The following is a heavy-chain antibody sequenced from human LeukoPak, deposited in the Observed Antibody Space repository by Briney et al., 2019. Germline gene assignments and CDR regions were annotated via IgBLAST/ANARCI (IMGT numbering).Heavy chain of an antibody. CDR1: GFTFSNAW. D-gene: IGHD3-22*01. CDR2: IKSKTDGGTT. CDR3: TTGGYYDSSGYYVDY. Sequence: GGFLRLSCAASGFTFSNAWMNWVRQAPGKGLEWVGRIKSKTDGGTTDYAAPVKGRFTISRDDSKNTLYLQMNSLKTEDTAVYYCTTGGYYDSSGYYVDYWGQGTLVTVSS. J-gene: IGHJ4*02. V-gene: IGHV3-15*07.